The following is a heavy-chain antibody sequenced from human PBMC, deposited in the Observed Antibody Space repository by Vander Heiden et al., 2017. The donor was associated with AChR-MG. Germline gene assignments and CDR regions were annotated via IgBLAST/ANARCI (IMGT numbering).Heavy chain of an antibody. D-gene: IGHD3-10*01. CDR2: INPNSGGT. J-gene: IGHJ6*02. CDR3: ARDGVTMVRGVINHYGMDV. Sequence: QVQLVQSGAEVKKPGASVKVSCKASGYTFTGYYMHWVRQAPGQGLEWMGWINPNSGGTNYAQKFQGWVTMTRDTSISTAYMELSRLRSDDTAVYYCARDGVTMVRGVINHYGMDVWGQGTTVTVSS. CDR1: GYTFTGYY. V-gene: IGHV1-2*04.